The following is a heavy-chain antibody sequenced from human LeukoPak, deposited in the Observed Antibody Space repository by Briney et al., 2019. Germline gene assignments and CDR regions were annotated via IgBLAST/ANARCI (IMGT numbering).Heavy chain of an antibody. V-gene: IGHV3-11*01. D-gene: IGHD3-10*01. CDR3: ARDSLYGSGSYYPNSFDY. CDR2: ISSSGSTI. Sequence: GGSLRLSCAASGFTFSDYYMSWIRQAPGKGLEWASYISSSGSTIYYADSVKGRFTISRDNAKNSLYLQMNSLRAEDTAVYYCARDSLYGSGSYYPNSFDYWGQGTLVTVSS. CDR1: GFTFSDYY. J-gene: IGHJ4*02.